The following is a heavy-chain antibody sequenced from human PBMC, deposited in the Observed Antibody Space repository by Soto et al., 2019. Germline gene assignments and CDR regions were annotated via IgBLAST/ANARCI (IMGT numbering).Heavy chain of an antibody. Sequence: SVKVSCKAPGYTLTDHGISWVRQAPGQGLEWMGWINPYNANTRYGEKVQGRVTMTTDTSSTVYMELTGLTSDDTAVYYCARNWTSPSCVSSSCPRGSWFDPCG. CDR1: GYTLTDHG. V-gene: IGHV1-18*04. CDR3: ARNWTSPSCVSSSCPRGSWFDP. J-gene: IGHJ5*02. D-gene: IGHD2-15*01. CDR2: INPYNANT.